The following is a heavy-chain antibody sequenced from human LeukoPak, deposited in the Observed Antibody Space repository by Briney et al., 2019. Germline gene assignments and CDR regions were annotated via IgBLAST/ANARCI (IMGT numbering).Heavy chain of an antibody. Sequence: GGSLRLSCAASGFTFSSYSMNWVRQAPGKGLEWVSYISSSSTIYYADSVKGRFTISRDNAKNSLYLQMNSPRAEDTAAYYCARDGGGGPFDYWGQGTLVTVSS. CDR3: ARDGGGGPFDY. V-gene: IGHV3-48*01. J-gene: IGHJ4*02. CDR2: ISSSSTI. D-gene: IGHD3-3*01. CDR1: GFTFSSYS.